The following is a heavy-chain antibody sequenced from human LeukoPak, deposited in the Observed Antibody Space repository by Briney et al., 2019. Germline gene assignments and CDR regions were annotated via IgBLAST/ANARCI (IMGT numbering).Heavy chain of an antibody. CDR3: ARGPVYSSSWYEGNFDY. Sequence: SQTLSLTCTVSGGSISSGSYYWSWIRQPAGKGLEWIGRIYTSGSTNYNPSLKSRVTMSVDTSKNQFSLKLSSVTAADTAVYYCARGPVYSSSWYEGNFDYWGQGTLVTVSS. CDR1: GGSISSGSYY. J-gene: IGHJ4*02. D-gene: IGHD6-13*01. CDR2: IYTSGST. V-gene: IGHV4-61*02.